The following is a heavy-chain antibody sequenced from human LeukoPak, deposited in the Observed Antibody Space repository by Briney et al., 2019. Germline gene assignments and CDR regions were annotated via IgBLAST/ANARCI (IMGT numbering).Heavy chain of an antibody. J-gene: IGHJ4*02. CDR1: GGSVSSGSYY. V-gene: IGHV4-61*01. D-gene: IGHD3-9*01. CDR3: ARVDDILTGPFDY. CDR2: IYYSGST. Sequence: PSETLSLTCTVSGGSVSSGSYYGSWIRQPPGKGLEWIGYIYYSGSTNYNPSLKSRVTISVDTSKNQFSLKLSSVTAADTAVYYCARVDDILTGPFDYWGQGTLVTVFS.